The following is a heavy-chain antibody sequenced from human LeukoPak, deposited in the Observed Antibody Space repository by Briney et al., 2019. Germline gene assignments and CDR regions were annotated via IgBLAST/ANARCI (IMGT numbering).Heavy chain of an antibody. V-gene: IGHV3-30*04. CDR2: ISYDGSNK. CDR1: GFTFSTYA. D-gene: IGHD5-18*01. CDR3: AREDSGYTYGTNGY. Sequence: GGSLRLSCAPSGFTFSTYAMHWVRQAPGKGLEWVAVISYDGSNKYYADSVKGRFTISRDNSKNSLYLQMNSLRAEDTAVYYCAREDSGYTYGTNGYWGQGTLVTVSS. J-gene: IGHJ4*02.